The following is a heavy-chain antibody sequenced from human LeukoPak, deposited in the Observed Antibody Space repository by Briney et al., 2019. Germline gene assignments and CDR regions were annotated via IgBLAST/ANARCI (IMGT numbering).Heavy chain of an antibody. Sequence: GGSLRLSCAASGFTVSSNYMSWVRQAPGKGLEWVSVIYSGGSTYYADSVKGRFTISRDNSKNTLYLQMNSLRAEDTAVYYCARDRQRNWFDPWGQGTLVTVSS. D-gene: IGHD6-25*01. CDR2: IYSGGST. CDR1: GFTVSSNY. J-gene: IGHJ5*02. V-gene: IGHV3-66*01. CDR3: ARDRQRNWFDP.